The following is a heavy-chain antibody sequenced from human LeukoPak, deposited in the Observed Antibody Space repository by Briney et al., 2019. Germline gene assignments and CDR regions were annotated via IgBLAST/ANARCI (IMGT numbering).Heavy chain of an antibody. V-gene: IGHV4-59*01. CDR1: GGSTSSYY. D-gene: IGHD6-13*01. Sequence: SETLSLTCTVSGGSTSSYYWSWIRQPAGKGLEWIGYIYYSGSTNYNPSLKSRVTISVDTSKNQFSLKLSSVTAADTAVYYCARAPGIAAAGTFDYWGQGTLVTVSS. CDR2: IYYSGST. J-gene: IGHJ4*02. CDR3: ARAPGIAAAGTFDY.